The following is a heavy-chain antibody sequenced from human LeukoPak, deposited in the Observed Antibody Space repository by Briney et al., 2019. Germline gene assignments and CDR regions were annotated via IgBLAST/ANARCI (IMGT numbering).Heavy chain of an antibody. CDR1: GGSISSSSYY. V-gene: IGHV4-39*07. Sequence: PSETLSLTCTVSGGSISSSSYYWGWIRQPPGKGLEWIGSIYYSGSTYYNPSLKSRVTISVDTSKNQFSLKLSSVTAADTAVYYCARYRWFGELALDYWGQGTLVTVSS. J-gene: IGHJ4*02. CDR2: IYYSGST. D-gene: IGHD3-10*01. CDR3: ARYRWFGELALDY.